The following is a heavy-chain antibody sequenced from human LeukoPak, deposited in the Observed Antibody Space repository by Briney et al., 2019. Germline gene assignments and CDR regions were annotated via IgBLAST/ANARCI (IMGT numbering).Heavy chain of an antibody. CDR2: ISWDGGNT. J-gene: IGHJ4*02. CDR3: AKGMGGYYSNYPGVLDY. CDR1: GFTFDDYA. Sequence: PGGSLRLSCAASGFTFDDYAMHWVRQASGKGLEWVSLISWDGGNTYYADSVKGRFTISRDNSKNSLYLQMNSLRAEDTALYYCAKGMGGYYSNYPGVLDYWGQGTLVTVSS. V-gene: IGHV3-43D*04. D-gene: IGHD4-11*01.